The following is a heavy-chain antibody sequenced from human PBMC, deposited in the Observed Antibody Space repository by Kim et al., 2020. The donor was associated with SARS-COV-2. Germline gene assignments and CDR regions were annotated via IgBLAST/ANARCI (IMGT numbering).Heavy chain of an antibody. CDR3: ARVYSSSFLHYYYYGMDV. V-gene: IGHV3-33*01. J-gene: IGHJ6*02. CDR1: GFTFSSYG. CDR2: IWYDGSNK. Sequence: GGSLRLSCAASGFTFSSYGMHWVRQAPGKGLEWVAVIWYDGSNKYYADSVKGRFTISRDNSKNTLYLQMNSLRAEDTAVYYCARVYSSSFLHYYYYGMDVWGQGTTVTVSS. D-gene: IGHD6-6*01.